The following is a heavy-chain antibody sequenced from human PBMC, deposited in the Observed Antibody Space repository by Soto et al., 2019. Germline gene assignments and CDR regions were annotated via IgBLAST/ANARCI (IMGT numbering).Heavy chain of an antibody. D-gene: IGHD1-26*01. CDR1: GFTFNNYA. V-gene: IGHV3-23*01. CDR3: AKRAYADGNSGAFDN. CDR2: ITGSGSTT. J-gene: IGHJ4*02. Sequence: EVQLLESGGGSVQPGGSLRLSCAASGFTFNNYAMSWVRQAPGKGLEWVAGITGSGSTTFYADSVKGRSTISRDNSKNTLYVQLNSLRAEDTAVYYCAKRAYADGNSGAFDNWGQGTLVTVSS.